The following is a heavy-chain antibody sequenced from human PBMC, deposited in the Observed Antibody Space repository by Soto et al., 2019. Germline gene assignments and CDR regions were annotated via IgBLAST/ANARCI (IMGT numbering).Heavy chain of an antibody. CDR3: ASVAKTINWPDN. Sequence: SETLSLTCTVSGGSISSSSYYWGWIRQPPGKGLEWIGSIYHSGSTYYNPSLKSRVTISVDKSKNQFSLKLSSVTAADTAVYYCASVAKTINWPDNWGQGTLVTVSS. V-gene: IGHV4-39*07. CDR2: IYHSGST. CDR1: GGSISSSSYY. J-gene: IGHJ5*02.